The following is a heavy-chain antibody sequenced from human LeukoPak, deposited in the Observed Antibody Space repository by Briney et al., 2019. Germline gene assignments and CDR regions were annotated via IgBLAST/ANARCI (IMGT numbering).Heavy chain of an antibody. CDR3: AKDPRIAAAGTSYYYYMDV. CDR1: GFTFSSYA. CDR2: ISGSGGST. V-gene: IGHV3-23*01. Sequence: PGGSLRLSCAASGFTFSSYAMSWVRQAPGKGLEWVSAISGSGGSTYYADSVKGRFTISRDNSKNTLYLQMNSLRAEDTAVYYCAKDPRIAAAGTSYYYYMDVWGKGTTVTVSS. D-gene: IGHD6-13*01. J-gene: IGHJ6*03.